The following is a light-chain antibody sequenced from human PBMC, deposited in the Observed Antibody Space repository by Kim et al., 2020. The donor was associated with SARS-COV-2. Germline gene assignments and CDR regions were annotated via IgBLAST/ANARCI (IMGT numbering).Light chain of an antibody. CDR2: GAS. CDR1: QSVSSTS. CDR3: QQYDTSPRT. Sequence: EVVLTQSPGTLSLSPGERATLSCRASQSVSSTSLAWYQHKPGQAPRLLIYGASSRATGIPDRFSGSGSGTDFTLTIRRLEPEDFAVYYCQQYDTSPRTFCQGTKVDIK. V-gene: IGKV3-20*01. J-gene: IGKJ1*01.